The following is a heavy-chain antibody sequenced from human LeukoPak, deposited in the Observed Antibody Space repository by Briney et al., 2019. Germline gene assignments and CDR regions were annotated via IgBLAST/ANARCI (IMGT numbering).Heavy chain of an antibody. CDR3: ASFRGGVTTSTPYGMDV. V-gene: IGHV4-30-2*01. CDR2: IYHSGST. CDR1: GGSISSGGYS. D-gene: IGHD4-17*01. Sequence: SQTLSLTCAVSGGSISSGGYSWSWIRQPPGKGLEWIGYIYHSGSTYYNPSLKSRVTISVDTSKNQFSLKLSSVTAADTAVYYCASFRGGVTTSTPYGMDVWGQGTTVTVSS. J-gene: IGHJ6*02.